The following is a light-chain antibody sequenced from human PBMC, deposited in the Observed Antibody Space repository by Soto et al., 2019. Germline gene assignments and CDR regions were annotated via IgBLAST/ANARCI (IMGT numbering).Light chain of an antibody. V-gene: IGKV3-15*01. CDR2: GAS. J-gene: IGKJ1*01. CDR3: QQYNNWPPAWT. CDR1: QSVSSSY. Sequence: EIVLTQSPATLCLSPGERATLSCRASQSVSSSYLAWYQQKPGQAPRLLIYGASTRATGIPARFSGNGSGTQFTLTISSLQSEDFAVYYCQQYNNWPPAWTFGQGTKVDIK.